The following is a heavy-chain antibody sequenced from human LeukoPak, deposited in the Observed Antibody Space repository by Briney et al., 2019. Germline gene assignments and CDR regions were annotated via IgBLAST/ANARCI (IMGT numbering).Heavy chain of an antibody. D-gene: IGHD1-26*01. Sequence: ASVKVSCNASVYTFTSYYMHSVRQAPGQGLEWMGIINPSGVSTSYAQKFQARVTMTRDMSTSTVYMALSSLTSEDTAASYCTRAPRLGAAFGIWGQGTLVTVSS. CDR2: INPSGVST. V-gene: IGHV1-46*01. CDR1: VYTFTSYY. J-gene: IGHJ3*02. CDR3: TRAPRLGAAFGI.